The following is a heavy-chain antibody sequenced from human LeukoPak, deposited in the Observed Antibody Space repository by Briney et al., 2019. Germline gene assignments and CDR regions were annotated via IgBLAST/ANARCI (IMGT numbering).Heavy chain of an antibody. J-gene: IGHJ5*02. D-gene: IGHD5-18*01. Sequence: GGSLRLSCVASGFTYANYAMNWVRQAPGKGLEWVSAISGSGGDTYYADSVTGRLTITRDNSKNTLYVLLNSLRAEDTAVYYCATTLNTGFFQSWGRGTLVTVSS. CDR2: ISGSGGDT. CDR1: GFTYANYA. V-gene: IGHV3-23*01. CDR3: ATTLNTGFFQS.